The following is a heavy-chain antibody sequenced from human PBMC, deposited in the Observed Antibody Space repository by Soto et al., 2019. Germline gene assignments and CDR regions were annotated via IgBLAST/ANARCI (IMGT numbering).Heavy chain of an antibody. D-gene: IGHD3-16*01. CDR3: ARGSTWGTAWFDP. Sequence: EVQLVESGGGLVQPGVSLRLSCAASGFTFSSYSMNWVRQAPGKGLEWVSYISSSSTIYYADSVKGRLTISRDNAKSSLYLQMNSLIDEDTAVYYCARGSTWGTAWFDPWGQGTLVTVSS. CDR1: GFTFSSYS. J-gene: IGHJ5*02. CDR2: ISSSSTI. V-gene: IGHV3-48*02.